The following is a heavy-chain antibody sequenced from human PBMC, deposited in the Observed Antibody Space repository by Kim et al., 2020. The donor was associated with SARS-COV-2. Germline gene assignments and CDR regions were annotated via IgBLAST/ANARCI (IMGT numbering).Heavy chain of an antibody. V-gene: IGHV3-7*01. Sequence: KYEVESLRGRITISRANAKNSMYLQMSGLRVEDTAVYYCARDIRGTWFDPWGQGTLVTVSS. CDR3: ARDIRGTWFDP. D-gene: IGHD3-16*01. J-gene: IGHJ5*02. CDR2: K.